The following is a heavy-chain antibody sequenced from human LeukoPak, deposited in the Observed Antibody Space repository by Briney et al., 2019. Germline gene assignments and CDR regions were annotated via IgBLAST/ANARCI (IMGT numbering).Heavy chain of an antibody. CDR1: GVAFTTYW. J-gene: IGHJ4*01. Sequence: GGSLRLSCSASGVAFTTYWMTWVRQAPGKGLEWVANINLDGTEVHYVDSLKDRFTISRDNAGNSLYLQMNSLRAEDTAAYYCASGRHDFVHWGHGTLVTVSS. D-gene: IGHD3-16*01. CDR3: ASGRHDFVH. CDR2: INLDGTEV. V-gene: IGHV3-7*01.